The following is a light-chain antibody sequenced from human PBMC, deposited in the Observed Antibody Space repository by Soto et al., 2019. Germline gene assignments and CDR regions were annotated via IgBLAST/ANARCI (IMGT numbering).Light chain of an antibody. V-gene: IGLV1-47*01. J-gene: IGLJ7*01. CDR3: AAWEDSLGSHAV. Sequence: QSVLTQPPSASGNPGQTVTISCSGSSSNIGINYVYWYQQLPGTAPKLLIYRNSQRPSGIPDRFSGSKSGTSASLAISGLRSEDEADYYCAAWEDSLGSHAVFGGGTQLTVL. CDR1: SSNIGINY. CDR2: RNS.